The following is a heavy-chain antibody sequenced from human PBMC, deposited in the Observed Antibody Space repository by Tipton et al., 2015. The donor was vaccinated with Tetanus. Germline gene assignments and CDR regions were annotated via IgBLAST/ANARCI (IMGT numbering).Heavy chain of an antibody. D-gene: IGHD6-6*01. CDR2: INHSGST. CDR3: ARLKGARGAWFDP. Sequence: LSCAVYGGSFSGYYWSWIRQPPGKGLEWIGEINHSGSTNYNPSLKSRVTISVDTSKNQFSLKLSSVTAADTAVYYCARLKGARGAWFDPWGLGTLVTVSS. V-gene: IGHV4-34*01. CDR1: GGSFSGYY. J-gene: IGHJ5*02.